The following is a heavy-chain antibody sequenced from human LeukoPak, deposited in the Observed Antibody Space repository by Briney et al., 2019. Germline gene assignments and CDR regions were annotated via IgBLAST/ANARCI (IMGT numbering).Heavy chain of an antibody. CDR1: GYSLSSGYY. CDR3: ARQYSSSWMGGWFDP. D-gene: IGHD6-13*01. J-gene: IGHJ5*02. CDR2: IYHSGST. V-gene: IGHV4-38-2*02. Sequence: SETLSLTCTVSGYSLSSGYYWGWIRQPPGKGLEWIGSIYHSGSTYYNPSLKSRVTISVDTSKNQFSLKLSSVTAADTAVYYCARQYSSSWMGGWFDPWGQGTLVTVSS.